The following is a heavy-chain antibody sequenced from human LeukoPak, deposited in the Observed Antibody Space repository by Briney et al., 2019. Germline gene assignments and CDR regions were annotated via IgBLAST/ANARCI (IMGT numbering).Heavy chain of an antibody. V-gene: IGHV4-39*07. D-gene: IGHD5-24*01. CDR2: LYYSGNT. Sequence: SETLSLTCTVSGGSISSSNYYWGWIRQPPGKGLEWIGSLYYSGNTYYNPSLKSRVTISVDTSKNQFSLKLTSVTAADTAVYYCARLGYRDGYNYDHWGQGTLVTVSS. CDR3: ARLGYRDGYNYDH. CDR1: GGSISSSNYY. J-gene: IGHJ5*02.